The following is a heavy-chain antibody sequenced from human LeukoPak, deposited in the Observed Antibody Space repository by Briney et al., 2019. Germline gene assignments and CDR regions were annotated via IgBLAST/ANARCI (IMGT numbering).Heavy chain of an antibody. Sequence: PGGSLRLSCAASGFTFSSYVLSWVRQAPGKGLQWVSAIGGSGGDTYYADSPKGRFTISRDNSKNTVFLQMSSLRAEDTALYYCARRGGLPAAPDFWGQGTLVTVSS. CDR1: GFTFSSYV. CDR3: ARRGGLPAAPDF. J-gene: IGHJ4*02. CDR2: IGGSGGDT. V-gene: IGHV3-23*01. D-gene: IGHD2-2*01.